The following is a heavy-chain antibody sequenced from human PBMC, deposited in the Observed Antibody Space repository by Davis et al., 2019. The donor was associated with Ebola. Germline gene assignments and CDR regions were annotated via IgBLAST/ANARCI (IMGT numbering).Heavy chain of an antibody. Sequence: GGSLRLSCAASGFTFSSYSMNWVRQAPGKGLEWVSYISSSSSTIYYADSVKGRFTISRDNAKNSLYLQMDSLRDEDTAVYYCARGPNVLTGYFSFDYWGQGTLVTVSS. CDR1: GFTFSSYS. D-gene: IGHD3-9*01. CDR3: ARGPNVLTGYFSFDY. CDR2: ISSSSSTI. V-gene: IGHV3-48*02. J-gene: IGHJ4*02.